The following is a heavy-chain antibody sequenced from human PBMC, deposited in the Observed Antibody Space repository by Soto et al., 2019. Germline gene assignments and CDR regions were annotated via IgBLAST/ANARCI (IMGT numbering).Heavy chain of an antibody. V-gene: IGHV4-39*01. Sequence: QLQLQESGPGLVKPSETLSLTCTVSGGSISNSTYYWGWIRQPPGKGLEWIGSIYYSASTYYKSSLKTRVTISVDTSKNQLSLKLRSVTAADTGVYNCARHKGGQWLTPFEYWGQGALVTVSS. CDR3: ARHKGGQWLTPFEY. J-gene: IGHJ4*02. CDR1: GGSISNSTYY. CDR2: IYYSAST. D-gene: IGHD6-19*01.